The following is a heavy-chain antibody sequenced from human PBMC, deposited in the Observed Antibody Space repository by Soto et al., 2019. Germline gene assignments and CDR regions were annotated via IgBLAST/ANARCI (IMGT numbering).Heavy chain of an antibody. Sequence: QVQLVESGGGVVQPGRSLRLSCAASGFTFSSYAMHWVRQAPGKGLEWVAVISYDGSNKYYADSVKGRFTISRDNSKNTLYLQMYSLRAEVTVDYYCAIDPDCLWFGEWLRFDLWGRGTLVTVSS. CDR1: GFTFSSYA. D-gene: IGHD3-10*01. CDR3: AIDPDCLWFGEWLRFDL. J-gene: IGHJ2*01. V-gene: IGHV3-30-3*01. CDR2: ISYDGSNK.